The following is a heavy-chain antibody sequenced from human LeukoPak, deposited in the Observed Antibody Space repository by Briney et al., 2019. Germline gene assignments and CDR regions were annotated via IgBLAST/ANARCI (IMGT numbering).Heavy chain of an antibody. CDR3: ARPWYSSSWFSDAFDI. D-gene: IGHD6-13*01. V-gene: IGHV4-39*01. J-gene: IGHJ3*02. Sequence: PSETLSLTCTVSGGSISSSSYYWGWIRQPPGKGLEWIGSIYYSGSTYYNPSLKSRVTISVDTSKNQFSLKLSSVTAADTAVYYCARPWYSSSWFSDAFDIWGQGTMVTVSS. CDR2: IYYSGST. CDR1: GGSISSSSYY.